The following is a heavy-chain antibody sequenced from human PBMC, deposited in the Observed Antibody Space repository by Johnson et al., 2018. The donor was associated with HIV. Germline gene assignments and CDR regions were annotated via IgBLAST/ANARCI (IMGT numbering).Heavy chain of an antibody. V-gene: IGHV3-30-3*01. J-gene: IGHJ3*02. CDR3: ARAGRGYYDYVWGSYPKSGAFDI. CDR2: ISYDGSNK. D-gene: IGHD3-16*02. CDR1: GFTFSTYA. Sequence: QVQLVESGGGVVQPGRSLRLSCVASGFTFSTYAMHWVRQAPGKGLEWVTIISYDGSNKYYADSVKGRFTISRANSKNTLYLQMNSLRAEDTAVYYGARAGRGYYDYVWGSYPKSGAFDIWGQGTMVTVSS.